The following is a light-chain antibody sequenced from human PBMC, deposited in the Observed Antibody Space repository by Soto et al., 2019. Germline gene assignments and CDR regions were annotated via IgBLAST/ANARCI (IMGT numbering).Light chain of an antibody. J-gene: IGKJ4*01. CDR3: QQRSHWPRT. CDR2: DAS. V-gene: IGKV3-11*01. Sequence: EIVLTQSPATLSLSPGERATLSCRASQSVSTYLAWYQQKPGQAPRLLIYDASNRAAGIPPRFSGGGSGTDFTLTISSLETEDFAVYYCQQRSHWPRTFGGGTKVEIK. CDR1: QSVSTY.